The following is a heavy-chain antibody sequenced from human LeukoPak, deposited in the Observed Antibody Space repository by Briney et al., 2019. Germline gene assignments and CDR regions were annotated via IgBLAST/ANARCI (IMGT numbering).Heavy chain of an antibody. V-gene: IGHV3-74*01. CDR1: GSTVSSNY. J-gene: IGHJ6*03. CDR3: AKQSSEGFRYGSRLYYYYYMDV. CDR2: INSDGINT. Sequence: GGSLRLSCAASGSTVSSNYMSWVRQAPGKGLEWVSRINSDGINTSYADSVKGRFTISRDNAKNTLNLQMNSLRAEDTAVYYCAKQSSEGFRYGSRLYYYYYMDVWGKGTTVTVSS. D-gene: IGHD6-6*01.